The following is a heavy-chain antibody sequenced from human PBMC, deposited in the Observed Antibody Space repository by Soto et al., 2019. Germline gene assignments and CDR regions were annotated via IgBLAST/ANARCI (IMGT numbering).Heavy chain of an antibody. J-gene: IGHJ4*02. CDR2: IYSSGNT. CDR3: ARHRRQGSSSWYGVYS. CDR1: GGSISNYY. D-gene: IGHD6-13*01. Sequence: QVQLQESGPGLVKPSETLSLTCTVSGGSISNYYCSWIRQPPGKGLEWIGYIYSSGNTNYNPSLKSRVTISVDTSKNQFALNLSSMTAADTAVYYCARHRRQGSSSWYGVYSWGQGSLVTVSS. V-gene: IGHV4-59*08.